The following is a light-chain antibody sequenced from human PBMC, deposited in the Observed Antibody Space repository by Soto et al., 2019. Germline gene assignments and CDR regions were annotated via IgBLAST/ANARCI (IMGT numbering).Light chain of an antibody. CDR1: SSDVGGYNY. J-gene: IGLJ1*01. CDR3: SSYAGSNNFGVYV. CDR2: EVS. V-gene: IGLV2-8*01. Sequence: QSVLTQPPSASGSPGQSVTISCTGTSSDVGGYNYVSWYQQHPGKAPKLMIYEVSKRPSGVPDRFSGSKSGNTASLTVSGLQAEDEADYYCSSYAGSNNFGVYVFGTGTKVNVL.